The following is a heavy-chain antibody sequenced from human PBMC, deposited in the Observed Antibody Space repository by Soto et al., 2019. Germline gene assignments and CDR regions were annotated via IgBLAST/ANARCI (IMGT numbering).Heavy chain of an antibody. V-gene: IGHV4-30-2*01. CDR3: STSSSGWPNWFDP. J-gene: IGHJ5*02. D-gene: IGHD6-19*01. Sequence: LQLQESGSRLVKPSQTLSLTCAVSGDSISGSHYSWSWIRQPPGKGLEWIGYIHSGGTHYSPSLRSRVSISIDRSKNQFSLRLTSVTAADTAVYYCSTSSSGWPNWFDPWGQGTLVTVSS. CDR1: GDSISGSHYS. CDR2: IHSGGT.